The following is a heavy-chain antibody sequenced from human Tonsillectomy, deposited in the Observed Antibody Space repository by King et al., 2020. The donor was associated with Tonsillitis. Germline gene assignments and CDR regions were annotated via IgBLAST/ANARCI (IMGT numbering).Heavy chain of an antibody. D-gene: IGHD6-13*01. Sequence: VQLQQWGAGLLKPSETLSLTCAVYGGSFSGYYWSWIRQPPGKGLEWSGEINHSGSTNYNPSLKSRVTISVDTSKNQFSLKLSSVTAADTAVYYCAPRERAGYSSDYWGEGTLVSVSS. V-gene: IGHV4-34*01. J-gene: IGHJ4*02. CDR1: GGSFSGYY. CDR3: APRERAGYSSDY. CDR2: INHSGST.